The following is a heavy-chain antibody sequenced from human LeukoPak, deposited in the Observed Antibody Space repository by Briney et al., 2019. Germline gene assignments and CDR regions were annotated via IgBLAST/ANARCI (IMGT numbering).Heavy chain of an antibody. CDR1: GYRFTNYG. CDR2: INPNTGKA. V-gene: IGHV1-8*03. J-gene: IGHJ4*02. CDR3: AKHYETTFDY. Sequence: ASVKVSCKASGYRFTNYGITWVRQAPGQEPEWMGYINPNTGKAGYAQKFQGRVTITRDTSINTVYMELSSLRSEDTAVYYCAKHYETTFDYWGQGTLVTVSS. D-gene: IGHD3-3*01.